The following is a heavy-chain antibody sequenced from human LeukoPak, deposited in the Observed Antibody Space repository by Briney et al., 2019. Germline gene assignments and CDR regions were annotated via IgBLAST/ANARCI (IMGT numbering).Heavy chain of an antibody. CDR2: INTDGSRT. V-gene: IGHV3-74*01. CDR1: GFTFSSYS. J-gene: IGHJ4*02. Sequence: PGGSLRLSCAASGFTFSSYSMNWVRQAPGKGLVWVSLINTDGSRTSYADSVKGRFTISRDSAKNTLYLQMNSLRAEDTTVYYCARAKVFWSGSPFWGQGTLVTVSS. D-gene: IGHD3-3*01. CDR3: ARAKVFWSGSPF.